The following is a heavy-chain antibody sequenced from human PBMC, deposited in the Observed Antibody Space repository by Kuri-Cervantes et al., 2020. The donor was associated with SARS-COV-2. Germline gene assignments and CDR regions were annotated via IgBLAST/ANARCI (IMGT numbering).Heavy chain of an antibody. CDR1: GYSFTSYW. D-gene: IGHD3-3*01. Sequence: KVSCKGSGYSFTSYWIGWVRQMPGKGLEWMGIIYPGDSDTRYGPSFQGQVTISADKSISTAYLQWSGLKASDTAMYYCARRAPLDFWSGYYTYYFDYWGQGTLVTVSS. V-gene: IGHV5-51*01. CDR3: ARRAPLDFWSGYYTYYFDY. J-gene: IGHJ4*02. CDR2: IYPGDSDT.